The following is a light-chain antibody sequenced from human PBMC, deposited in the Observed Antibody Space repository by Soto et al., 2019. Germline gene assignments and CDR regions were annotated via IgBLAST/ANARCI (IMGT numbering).Light chain of an antibody. V-gene: IGKV3-20*01. CDR3: QQQGT. CDR1: QSLSSSY. Sequence: EIVLTQFPGTLSLSPGERATLSCRPSQSLSSSYLVWYQQKPGQAPRLIIYAASRRATGIPDRFSGSGSATEYTLTISRLEPEDSAVYYCQQQGTFGQGTKLEIK. J-gene: IGKJ2*01. CDR2: AAS.